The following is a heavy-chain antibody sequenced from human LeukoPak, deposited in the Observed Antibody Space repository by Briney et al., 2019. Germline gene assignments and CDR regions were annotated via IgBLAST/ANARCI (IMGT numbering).Heavy chain of an antibody. V-gene: IGHV3-74*01. CDR1: GFTFSTYW. J-gene: IGHJ4*03. CDR3: ATHTSETYPRVPY. Sequence: GGSLRLSCTASGFTFSTYWMYWVRQAPRKGLVWVSRIGGDGSSTSYADSVKGRFTISRDNAKNTLYLQMNSLRAEDTAVYYCATHTSETYPRVPYWGQGTLGTGSS. D-gene: IGHD1-26*01. CDR2: IGGDGSST.